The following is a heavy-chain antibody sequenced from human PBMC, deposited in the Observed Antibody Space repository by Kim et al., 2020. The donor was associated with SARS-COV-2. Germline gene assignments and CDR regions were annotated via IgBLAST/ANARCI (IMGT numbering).Heavy chain of an antibody. V-gene: IGHV1-69*13. D-gene: IGHD2-2*01. CDR2: IIPIFGTA. CDR3: ASGLSIVVVPVAIPYYYYG. J-gene: IGHJ6*01. Sequence: SVKVSCKASGGTFSSYAISWVRQAPGQGLEWMGGIIPIFGTANYAQKFQGRVTITADESTSTASMVLSSLRSEDTAVYYFASGLSIVVVPVAIPYYYYG. CDR1: GGTFSSYA.